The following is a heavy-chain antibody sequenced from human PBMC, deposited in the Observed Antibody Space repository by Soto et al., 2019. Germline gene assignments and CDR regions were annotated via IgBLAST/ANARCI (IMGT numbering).Heavy chain of an antibody. Sequence: GASLKVSCKASGYTFSSHAITWVRQAPGEGLEWMGWISVNNGYTNYAQKFQGRLTMTTDTSTSTVHMELRSLGSDDTAVYYCARGLVVYANPAYYKYWGQGTLVTVSS. V-gene: IGHV1-18*01. CDR3: ARGLVVYANPAYYKY. CDR2: ISVNNGYT. D-gene: IGHD2-2*01. J-gene: IGHJ4*02. CDR1: GYTFSSHA.